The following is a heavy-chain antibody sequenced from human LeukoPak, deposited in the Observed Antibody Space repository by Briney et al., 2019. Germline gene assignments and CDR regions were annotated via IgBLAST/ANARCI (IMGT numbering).Heavy chain of an antibody. J-gene: IGHJ4*02. CDR2: IYYSGST. D-gene: IGHD1-26*01. Sequence: SETLSLTCTVSGGSISSYYWSWIRQLPGKGLEWIGYIYYSGSTNYNPSLRSRVTISIDTSKNQFSLKLSSVTAADTAVYYCARGEVGADQTIWGQGTLVTVSS. CDR3: ARGEVGADQTI. CDR1: GGSISSYY. V-gene: IGHV4-59*01.